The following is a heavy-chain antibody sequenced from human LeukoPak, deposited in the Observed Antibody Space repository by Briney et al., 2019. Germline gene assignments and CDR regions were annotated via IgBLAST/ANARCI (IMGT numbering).Heavy chain of an antibody. Sequence: GGSLRLSCAASGFTFTNYWMSWVRQAPGKGLELVANIKQDRSEKYYVDSVKGRFTISRDNAKNSLFLQMNSLRVEDTAVYFCARDRYYYNYEAFVWGRGAQVIVSS. CDR2: IKQDRSEK. CDR3: ARDRYYYNYEAFV. D-gene: IGHD3-10*01. V-gene: IGHV3-7*01. CDR1: GFTFTNYW. J-gene: IGHJ2*01.